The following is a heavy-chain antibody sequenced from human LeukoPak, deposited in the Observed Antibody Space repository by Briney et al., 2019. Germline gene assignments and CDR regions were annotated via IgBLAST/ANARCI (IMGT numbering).Heavy chain of an antibody. CDR3: ADGSNYYGSGSRRGGAFDI. V-gene: IGHV1-69*13. D-gene: IGHD3-10*01. J-gene: IGHJ3*02. CDR1: GGTFSSYA. Sequence: SVKVSCKASGGTFSSYAISWVRQAPGQGLEWMGGIIPIFGTANYAQKFQGRVTITADESTSTAYMELSSLRSEDTAVYYCADGSNYYGSGSRRGGAFDIWGQGTMVTVSS. CDR2: IIPIFGTA.